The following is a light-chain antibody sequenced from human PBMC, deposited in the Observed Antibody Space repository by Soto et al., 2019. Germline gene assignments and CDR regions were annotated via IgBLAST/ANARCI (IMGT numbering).Light chain of an antibody. Sequence: ETVLTQSPLSLTVSPGEPASISCSSSQSLLHRNGHNYLDWYLQRPGQSPHLLIYLGSNRASGVPERFSGSGSGTVFILKISRVEAEDVGIYYCMEVLQSPQTFGQGTKLEIK. CDR2: LGS. J-gene: IGKJ2*01. V-gene: IGKV2-28*01. CDR1: QSLLHRNGHNY. CDR3: MEVLQSPQT.